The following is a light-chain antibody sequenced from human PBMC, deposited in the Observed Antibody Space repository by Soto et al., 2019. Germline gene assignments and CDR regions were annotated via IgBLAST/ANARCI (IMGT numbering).Light chain of an antibody. J-gene: IGLJ1*01. CDR2: EVS. CDR3: SSYTSSNTLHV. CDR1: SSDVGGYNY. Sequence: SALTQPASVSGSPGQSITISCTGTSSDVGGYNYVSWYQHHPGKAPQLMIFEVSNRPSGVSIRFSGSKSGNTASLTISGLQAEDEADYYCSSYTSSNTLHVFGPGTKLTVL. V-gene: IGLV2-14*01.